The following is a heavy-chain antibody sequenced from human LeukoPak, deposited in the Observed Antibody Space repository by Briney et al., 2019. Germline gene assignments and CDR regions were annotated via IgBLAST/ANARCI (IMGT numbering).Heavy chain of an antibody. D-gene: IGHD4-23*01. Sequence: GGSLRLSCAASGFTFSSYAMSWVRQAPGKGLEWVSDISGSGSNTYYADSVKGRLTISRDNAKNSLYLQMNSLRAEDTAVYYCARRTTVVTSTAVYWGQGTLVTVSS. CDR2: ISGSGSNT. J-gene: IGHJ4*02. CDR1: GFTFSSYA. V-gene: IGHV3-23*01. CDR3: ARRTTVVTSTAVY.